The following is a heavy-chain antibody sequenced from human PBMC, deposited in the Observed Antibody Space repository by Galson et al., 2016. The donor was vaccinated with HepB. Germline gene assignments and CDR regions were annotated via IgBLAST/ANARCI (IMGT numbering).Heavy chain of an antibody. CDR3: ARSYLLGRGFGW. CDR2: TYYRSNWHN. J-gene: IGHJ4*02. Sequence: CAISGDSVSSNSAGWYWIRQTPSRGLECLGRTYYRSNWHNDYAEPVKSRITINPDTSKNQFSLHLNSVTPEDTAVYYCARSYLLGRGFGWWGQGTLVTVSS. D-gene: IGHD7-27*01. CDR1: GDSVSSNSAG. V-gene: IGHV6-1*01.